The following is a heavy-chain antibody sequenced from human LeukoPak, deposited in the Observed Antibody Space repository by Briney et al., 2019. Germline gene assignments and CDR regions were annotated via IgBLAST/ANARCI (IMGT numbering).Heavy chain of an antibody. CDR2: TYYRSKWYN. D-gene: IGHD2-21*02. CDR3: ARDVTGGSLFDY. V-gene: IGHV6-1*01. J-gene: IGHJ4*02. Sequence: SQTLSLTCAVSGDSVSNNIAAWHWIRQSPSRGLEWLGRTYYRSKWYNGYAVSVKGRITINPDTSKNQFSLQLNSVTPGDTAIYYCARDVTGGSLFDYWGQGTLVTVSS. CDR1: GDSVSNNIAA.